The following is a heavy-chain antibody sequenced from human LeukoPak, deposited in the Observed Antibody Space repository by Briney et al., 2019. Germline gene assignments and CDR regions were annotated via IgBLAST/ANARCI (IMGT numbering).Heavy chain of an antibody. CDR3: ARGNDLDP. D-gene: IGHD1-1*01. V-gene: IGHV4-34*01. CDR2: INHSGST. CDR1: GGSISSYY. Sequence: SETLSLTCTVSGGSISSYYWSWIRQPPGKGLEWIGEINHSGSTNYNPSLKSRVTISVDTSKNQFSLKLSSVTAADTAVYYCARGNDLDPWGQGTLVIVSS. J-gene: IGHJ5*02.